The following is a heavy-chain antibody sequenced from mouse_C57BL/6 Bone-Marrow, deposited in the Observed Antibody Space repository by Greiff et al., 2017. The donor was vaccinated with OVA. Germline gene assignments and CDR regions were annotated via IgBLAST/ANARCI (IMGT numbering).Heavy chain of an antibody. J-gene: IGHJ1*03. CDR1: GFTFSDYY. CDR3: ARHLATPRYWYFDV. CDR2: ISNGGGST. V-gene: IGHV5-12*01. Sequence: EVHLVESGGGLVQPGGSLKLSCAASGFTFSDYYMYWVRQTPEKRLEWVAYISNGGGSTYYPDTVKGRFTISRDNAKNTLYLQMSRLKSEDTAMYYCARHLATPRYWYFDVWGTGTTVTVSS. D-gene: IGHD1-1*01.